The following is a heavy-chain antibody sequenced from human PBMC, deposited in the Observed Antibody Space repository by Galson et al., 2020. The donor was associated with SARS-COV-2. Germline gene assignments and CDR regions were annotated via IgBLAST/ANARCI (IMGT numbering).Heavy chain of an antibody. CDR1: GFTVSSNY. D-gene: IGHD4-17*01. V-gene: IGHV3-53*01. Sequence: GESLKISCAASGFTVSSNYMSWVRQAPGKGLEWVSVIYSGGSTYYADSVKGRFTISRDNSKNTLYLQMNSLRAEDTAVYYCARDRGLKGPDYVGWYFDLWGRGTLVTVSS. J-gene: IGHJ2*01. CDR2: IYSGGST. CDR3: ARDRGLKGPDYVGWYFDL.